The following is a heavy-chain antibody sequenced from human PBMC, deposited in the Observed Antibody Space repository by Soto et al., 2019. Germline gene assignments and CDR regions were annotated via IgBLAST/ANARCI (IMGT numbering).Heavy chain of an antibody. J-gene: IGHJ3*02. CDR1: GYSFTSYW. Sequence: GESLKISCKGSGYSFTSYWIGWVRQMPGKGLEWMGIIYPGDSDTRYSPSFQGQVTISADKSISTAYLQWSSLKASDTAMYYCARQMGVTMVRGVIMPVDAFEIWGQGTMVTVSS. CDR3: ARQMGVTMVRGVIMPVDAFEI. D-gene: IGHD3-10*01. V-gene: IGHV5-51*01. CDR2: IYPGDSDT.